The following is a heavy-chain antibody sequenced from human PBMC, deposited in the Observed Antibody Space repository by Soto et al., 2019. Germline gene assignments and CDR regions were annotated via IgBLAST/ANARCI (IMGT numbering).Heavy chain of an antibody. V-gene: IGHV3-33*01. J-gene: IGHJ4*02. CDR2: IWYDGSNK. CDR3: AGDSAWLFDS. D-gene: IGHD5-12*01. CDR1: GFTYSSYG. Sequence: QVQLVESGGGVVQPGRSLRLSCAVSGFTYSSYGMHWVRQAPGKGLEWVAVIWYDGSNKYYADSVKGRFIISRDDSKNTLSLQMNSMRAEDTAVSYCAGDSAWLFDSWGQGTLVTVSS.